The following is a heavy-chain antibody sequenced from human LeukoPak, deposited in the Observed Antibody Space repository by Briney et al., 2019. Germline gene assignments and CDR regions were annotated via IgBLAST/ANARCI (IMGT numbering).Heavy chain of an antibody. D-gene: IGHD6-13*01. CDR1: GYTFTSYG. V-gene: IGHV1-18*01. CDR3: ARDPSIAAAGTCDY. J-gene: IGHJ4*02. CDR2: ISAYNGNT. Sequence: GASVKVSCKASGYTFTSYGISWVRQAPGRGLEWMGWISAYNGNTNYAQKLQGRVTMTTDTSTSTAYMELRSLRSDDTAVYYCARDPSIAAAGTCDYWGQGTLVTVSS.